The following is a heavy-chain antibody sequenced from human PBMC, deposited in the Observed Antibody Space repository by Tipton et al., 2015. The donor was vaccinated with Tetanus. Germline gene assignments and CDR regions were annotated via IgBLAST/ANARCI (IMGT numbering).Heavy chain of an antibody. J-gene: IGHJ6*02. D-gene: IGHD1-1*01. CDR1: GFTFQDYA. Sequence: SLRLSCAASGFTFQDYAIHWVRQVRGKGLEWVAALSGSGGSKVYADSVKGRFTISRDNANKSLYVQMDSLRPEDTALYYCARRSLTNYGLDVWGQGTPVTVSS. CDR2: LSGSGGSK. CDR3: ARRSLTNYGLDV. V-gene: IGHV3-9*01.